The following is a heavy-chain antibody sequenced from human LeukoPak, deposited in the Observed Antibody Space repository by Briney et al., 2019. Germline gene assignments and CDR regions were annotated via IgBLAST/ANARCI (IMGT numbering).Heavy chain of an antibody. J-gene: IGHJ4*02. CDR2: IYYSGST. Sequence: PSETLSLTCTVSGGSISSGGYYWSWIRQHPGKGLEWIGYIYYSGSTYYNPSLKSRVTISVDTSKNQFSLKLSSVTAADTAVYYCARDQPTTVTLDYWGQGTLVTVSS. CDR3: ARDQPTTVTLDY. CDR1: GGSISSGGYY. D-gene: IGHD4-17*01. V-gene: IGHV4-31*03.